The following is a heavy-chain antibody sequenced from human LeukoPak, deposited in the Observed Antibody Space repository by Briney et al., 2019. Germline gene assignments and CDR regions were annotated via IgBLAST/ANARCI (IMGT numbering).Heavy chain of an antibody. CDR3: AGGPVVVVALDY. V-gene: IGHV3-48*03. CDR1: GLTFSSYE. CDR2: ISSSGSTL. J-gene: IGHJ4*02. D-gene: IGHD2-15*01. Sequence: GGSLRLSCAPSGLTFSSYEVNWVRQAPGKGVEGVSYISSSGSTLYYAASVKGRFTICRDKATNSLYLQMNSRRAEDTAVYYCAGGPVVVVALDYWGQGTLVTVSS.